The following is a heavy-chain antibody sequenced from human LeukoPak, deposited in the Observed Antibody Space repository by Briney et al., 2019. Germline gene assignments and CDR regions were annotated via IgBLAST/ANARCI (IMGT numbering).Heavy chain of an antibody. D-gene: IGHD2-2*01. CDR3: ARDDLVVPAANPDDY. V-gene: IGHV4-38-2*02. Sequence: SETLSLTCTVSGYSISSGYYWGWIRQPPGKGLECIGSIYHSGSTYYNPSLKSRVTISVDTSKNQFSLKLSSVTAADTAVYYCARDDLVVPAANPDDYWGQGTLVTVTS. CDR2: IYHSGST. CDR1: GYSISSGYY. J-gene: IGHJ4*02.